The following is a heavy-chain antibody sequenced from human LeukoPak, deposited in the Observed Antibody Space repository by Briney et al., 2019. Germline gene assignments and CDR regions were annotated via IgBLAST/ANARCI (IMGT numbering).Heavy chain of an antibody. D-gene: IGHD3-10*01. CDR3: ARGHGSGYTNYFDP. Sequence: ASVKVSCKTSGYTFTDLSVHWARQAPGQGLEWMGIINPTGGSAGFAQKFQGRVTMTRDMSTSTFYMELSSLRSEDTAVYYCARGHGSGYTNYFDPWGQGTLVTVSS. V-gene: IGHV1-46*01. CDR1: GYTFTDLS. J-gene: IGHJ5*02. CDR2: INPTGGSA.